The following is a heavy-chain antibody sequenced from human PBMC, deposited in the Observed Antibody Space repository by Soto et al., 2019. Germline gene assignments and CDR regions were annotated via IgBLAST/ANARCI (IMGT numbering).Heavy chain of an antibody. V-gene: IGHV1-69*06. CDR3: ARSITMVWGVINGCMDV. Sequence: QVQLVQSGAEVKKPGSSVKVSCKASGGTFSSYAISWVRQAPGQGLEWMGGIIPIFGTANYAQKFQGRVTITADKSTSTAYMELSSLRSEDTAVYYCARSITMVWGVINGCMDVWGQGTTVTVSS. CDR1: GGTFSSYA. J-gene: IGHJ6*02. D-gene: IGHD3-10*01. CDR2: IIPIFGTA.